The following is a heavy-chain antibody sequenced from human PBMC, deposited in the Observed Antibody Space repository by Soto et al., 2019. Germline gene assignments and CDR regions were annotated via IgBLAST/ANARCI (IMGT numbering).Heavy chain of an antibody. CDR2: VNPIVSMS. V-gene: IGHV1-69*02. J-gene: IGHJ4*02. CDR3: AASYGSGYRAFDY. Sequence: SVKVSCKASGDTFSFYTINWVRQAPGLGLEWMGRVNPIVSMSNYAQKFQGRVTITAGKSTNTAYMQLSSLRSEDTAIYYCAASYGSGYRAFDYWGQGALVTVSS. CDR1: GDTFSFYT. D-gene: IGHD3-10*01.